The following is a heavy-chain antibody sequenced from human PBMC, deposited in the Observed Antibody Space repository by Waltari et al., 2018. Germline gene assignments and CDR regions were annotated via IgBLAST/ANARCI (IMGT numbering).Heavy chain of an antibody. J-gene: IGHJ3*02. D-gene: IGHD3-22*01. CDR1: GYSFPSYY. Sequence: QVQLVQSGAEVKKPGASVKVSCKASGYSFPSYYMHWVRQAPGQGLEWMGIINPSSGSTSYPQKFQGRVTMTRDTSTSTVYMELSSLRSEDTTVYYCAGEIGGRAFDIWGQGTMVTVSS. V-gene: IGHV1-46*01. CDR2: INPSSGST. CDR3: AGEIGGRAFDI.